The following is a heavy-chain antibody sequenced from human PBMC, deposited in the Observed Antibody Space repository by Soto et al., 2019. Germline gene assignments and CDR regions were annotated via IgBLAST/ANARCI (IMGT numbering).Heavy chain of an antibody. V-gene: IGHV4-39*07. Sequence: PSETLSLTCSVSDDSISTSSYYWGWIRQPPGKGLEWIGNIYYTGSTYYNPSLKSRVTISVDRSKNHFFLNLTSVTAADTAVYYCATYRKFFQIWGQGTKVTVSS. CDR3: ATYRKFFQI. J-gene: IGHJ3*02. CDR2: IYYTGST. CDR1: DDSISTSSYY.